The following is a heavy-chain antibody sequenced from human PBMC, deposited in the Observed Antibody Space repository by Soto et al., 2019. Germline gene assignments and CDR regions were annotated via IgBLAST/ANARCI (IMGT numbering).Heavy chain of an antibody. Sequence: QVQLQESGPGLVKSSGTLSLTCAVSGGSISSGYWWSWARQPPGKGLEWIGEISHSGSTNYNPSLKSRVTISGDKSNNQFSLKLSSVSAADTAVYYCARNDDYNLRYWGQGTLVTVSS. D-gene: IGHD4-4*01. V-gene: IGHV4-4*02. CDR3: ARNDDYNLRY. CDR1: GGSISSGYW. J-gene: IGHJ4*02. CDR2: ISHSGST.